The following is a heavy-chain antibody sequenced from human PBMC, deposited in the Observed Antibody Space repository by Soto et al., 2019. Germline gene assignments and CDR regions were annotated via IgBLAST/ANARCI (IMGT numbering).Heavy chain of an antibody. V-gene: IGHV3-7*01. D-gene: IGHD2-15*01. CDR1: TFTFSSNR. Sequence: EVQLVESGGGLVQPGGSLRLSCVDSTFTFSSNRMSWVRQAPGKGLEWVANIKQEGSEKYYVDSVKGRFTISRDNAKNSLFLQMNSLRAEDTALYYCARRYCSAASCYFDDWGQGTLVTVSS. CDR3: ARRYCSAASCYFDD. CDR2: IKQEGSEK. J-gene: IGHJ4*02.